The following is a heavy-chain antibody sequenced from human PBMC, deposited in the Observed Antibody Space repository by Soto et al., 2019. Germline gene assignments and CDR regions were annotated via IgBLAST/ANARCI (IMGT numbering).Heavy chain of an antibody. CDR2: INHSGST. CDR1: GGSFSGYY. Sequence: NPSETLSLTCAVYGGSFSGYYWSWIRQPPGKGLEWIGEINHSGSTNYNPSLKSRVTISVDTSKNQFSLKLSSVTAADTAVYYCARGPDTYYYGSGSYYHYYYYGMDVWGQGTTVTVSS. CDR3: ARGPDTYYYGSGSYYHYYYYGMDV. D-gene: IGHD3-10*01. J-gene: IGHJ6*02. V-gene: IGHV4-34*01.